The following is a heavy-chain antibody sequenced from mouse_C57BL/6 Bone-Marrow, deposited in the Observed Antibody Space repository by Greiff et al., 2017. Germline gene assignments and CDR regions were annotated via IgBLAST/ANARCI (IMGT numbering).Heavy chain of an antibody. Sequence: VQLQQSGAELVRPGASVKLSCTASGFNIKDDYMHWVKQRPEQGLEWIGWIDPENGDTEYASKFQGKATITADTSSNTADLQLSSLTSEDTAVYYCTTTVVPRDYFDYWGQDTTLTVSS. CDR1: GFNIKDDY. J-gene: IGHJ2*01. V-gene: IGHV14-4*01. D-gene: IGHD1-1*01. CDR3: TTTVVPRDYFDY. CDR2: IDPENGDT.